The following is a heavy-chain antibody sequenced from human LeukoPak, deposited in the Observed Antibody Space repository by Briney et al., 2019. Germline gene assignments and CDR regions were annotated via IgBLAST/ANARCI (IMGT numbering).Heavy chain of an antibody. V-gene: IGHV3-21*01. D-gene: IGHD6-13*01. CDR2: ISSSSSYI. Sequence: GGSLRLSCAASGFTFSSYSMNWVRQAPGKGLEWVSSISSSSSYIYYADSVKGRFTISRDNAKNSLYLQMNSLRAEDTAVYYCARAFQKAAAGLYDYYYYMDVWGKGTTVTVSS. CDR1: GFTFSSYS. CDR3: ARAFQKAAAGLYDYYYYMDV. J-gene: IGHJ6*03.